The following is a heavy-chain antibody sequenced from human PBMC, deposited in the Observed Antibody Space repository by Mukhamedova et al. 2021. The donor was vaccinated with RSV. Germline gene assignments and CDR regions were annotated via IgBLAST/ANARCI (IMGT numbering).Heavy chain of an antibody. D-gene: IGHD2-2*01. CDR2: IYPDDSDM. J-gene: IGHJ3*01. CDR1: YW. V-gene: IGHV5-51*01. Sequence: YWIGWVRQMSGKGLEWVGLIYPDDSDMRISPSFQGRVTISADRSISIAYVQRSSLRASDTAIHYCARSGDPHSSSSSCQRAFAV. CDR3: ARSGDPHSSSSSCQRAFAV.